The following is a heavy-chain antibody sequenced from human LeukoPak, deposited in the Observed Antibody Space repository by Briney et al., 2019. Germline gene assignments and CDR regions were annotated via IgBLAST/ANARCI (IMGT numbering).Heavy chain of an antibody. CDR2: FDPEDGET. V-gene: IGHV1-24*01. CDR3: ATQGTGYSSSWPPAEYFQH. D-gene: IGHD6-13*01. CDR1: GYTLTELS. J-gene: IGHJ1*01. Sequence: GASVKVCCKVSGYTLTELSMHWVRQAPGKGLEWMGGFDPEDGETIYAQKFQGRVTMTEDTSTDTAYMELSSLRSEDTAVYYCATQGTGYSSSWPPAEYFQHWGQGTLVTVSS.